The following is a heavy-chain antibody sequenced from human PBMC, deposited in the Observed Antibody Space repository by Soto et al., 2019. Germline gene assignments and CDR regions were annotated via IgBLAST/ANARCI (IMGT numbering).Heavy chain of an antibody. J-gene: IGHJ4*02. D-gene: IGHD4-17*01. CDR2: INTNTGNP. CDR3: ARDLFSDYGDAFDY. V-gene: IGHV7-4-1*01. CDR1: GYTFTSYA. Sequence: GASVKVSCKASGYTFTSYAMNWVRQAPGQGLEWMGWINTNTGNPTYAQGFTGRFVFSLDTSVSTAYLQICSLKAEDTAVYYCARDLFSDYGDAFDYWGQGTLVTVSS.